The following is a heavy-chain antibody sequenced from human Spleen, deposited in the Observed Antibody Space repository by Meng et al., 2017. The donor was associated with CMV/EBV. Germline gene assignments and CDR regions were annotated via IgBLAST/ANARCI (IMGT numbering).Heavy chain of an antibody. CDR3: AIRAGCSSTSCYGYYYYGMDV. CDR1: GYTFTGYY. Sequence: ASVKVSCKASGYTFTGYYMHWVRQAPGQGLEWMGWINPNSGGTNYAQKFQGRVTMTRDTSISTAYMELSRLRSDDTAVYYFAIRAGCSSTSCYGYYYYGMDVWGQGTTVTVSS. CDR2: INPNSGGT. J-gene: IGHJ6*02. V-gene: IGHV1-2*02. D-gene: IGHD2-2*01.